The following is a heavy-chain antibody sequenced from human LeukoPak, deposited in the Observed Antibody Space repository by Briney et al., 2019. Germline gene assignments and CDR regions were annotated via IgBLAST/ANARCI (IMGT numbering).Heavy chain of an antibody. Sequence: SVKVSCKASGGTFSSYAISWVRQAPGQGLEWMGGIIPIFGTANYAQKFQGRVTITADESTSTAYMELSSLRSEDTAVYYCVKGGPVPLSYYYGMDVWGQGTTVTVSS. CDR3: VKGGPVPLSYYYGMDV. J-gene: IGHJ6*02. CDR1: GGTFSSYA. D-gene: IGHD1-14*01. CDR2: IIPIFGTA. V-gene: IGHV1-69*13.